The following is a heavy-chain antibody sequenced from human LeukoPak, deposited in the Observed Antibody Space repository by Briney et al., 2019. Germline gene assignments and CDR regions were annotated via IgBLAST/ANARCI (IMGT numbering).Heavy chain of an antibody. D-gene: IGHD6-19*01. V-gene: IGHV1-69*04. J-gene: IGHJ4*02. Sequence: TVKVSCKASGGTFDNSAINWVRQAPGQGLEWMGRIIPILNIPNYAQKLQGRVTIAADKSTSTAYMELSRLRSDDTAVYYCARSHIAVAGTGYDYWGQGTLVTVSS. CDR1: GGTFDNSA. CDR2: IIPILNIP. CDR3: ARSHIAVAGTGYDY.